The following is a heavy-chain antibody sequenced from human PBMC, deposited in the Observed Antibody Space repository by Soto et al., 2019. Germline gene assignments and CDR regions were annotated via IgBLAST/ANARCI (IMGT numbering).Heavy chain of an antibody. D-gene: IGHD3-16*02. V-gene: IGHV4-31*03. CDR3: ARDAVYDYIWGSYRFPGDYYYYYMDV. CDR1: GGSISSGGYY. CDR2: IYYSGST. J-gene: IGHJ6*03. Sequence: SETLSLTCTVSGGSISSGGYYWSWIRQHPGKGLEWIGYIYYSGSTYYNPSLKSRVTISVDTSKNQFSLNLSSVTAADTAVYYCARDAVYDYIWGSYRFPGDYYYYYMDVWGKGTTVTVSS.